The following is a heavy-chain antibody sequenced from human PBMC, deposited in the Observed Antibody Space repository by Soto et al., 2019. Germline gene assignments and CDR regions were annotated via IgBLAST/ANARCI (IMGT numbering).Heavy chain of an antibody. J-gene: IGHJ6*03. CDR2: INHSGST. CDR3: ARCEPGSGSYYYYYYMDV. D-gene: IGHD3-10*01. CDR1: GGSFNGYY. V-gene: IGHV4-34*01. Sequence: SDTRSLTCAVYGGSFNGYYWSWIRQPPGKGLEWIGEINHSGSTNYNPSLKSRVTISVDTSKNQFSLKLSSVTAADTAVYYCARCEPGSGSYYYYYYMDVWGKGTTVT.